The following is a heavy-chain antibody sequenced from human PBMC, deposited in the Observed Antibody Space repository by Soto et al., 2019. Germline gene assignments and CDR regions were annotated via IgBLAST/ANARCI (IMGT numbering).Heavy chain of an antibody. CDR1: GYSCTTYS. CDR2: INAGNGNT. CDR3: ARLLSFGELTLDS. Sequence: QVQLVQPGAEVKKAGASGKDSWKAAGYSCTTYSIHWLRPAPGKRFEWIGWINAGNGNTKYSQKFQGRVTITRDTSATTTYMELSSLRSEDTAVYYCARLLSFGELTLDSWGQGSLVTVSS. J-gene: IGHJ4*02. D-gene: IGHD3-10*01. V-gene: IGHV1-3*01.